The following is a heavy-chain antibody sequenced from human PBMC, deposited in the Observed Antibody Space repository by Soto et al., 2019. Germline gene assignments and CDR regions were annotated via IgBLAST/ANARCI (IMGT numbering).Heavy chain of an antibody. D-gene: IGHD2-21*02. CDR3: ARTWHCAFDI. CDR1: AFTVSSNY. Sequence: GGSLRLSCAASAFTVSSNYMSWVRQAPGKGLEWVSVIYSGNSTSYADSVKGRFTISRDNSKNTLYLQMNSLRAEDTAVYYCARTWHCAFDICGRGTMVTVSS. V-gene: IGHV3-53*01. CDR2: IYSGNST. J-gene: IGHJ3*02.